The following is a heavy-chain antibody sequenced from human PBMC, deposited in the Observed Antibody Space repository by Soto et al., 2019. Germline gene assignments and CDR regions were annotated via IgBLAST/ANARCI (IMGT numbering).Heavy chain of an antibody. J-gene: IGHJ4*02. D-gene: IGHD2-15*01. Sequence: GGSLRLSCAPSGFTFSAYGMNWVRQAPGKGLEWVSYISSGSSTIYYADSVKGRFTISRDNAKNSLYLQMNSLGDEETAVYYCARRQMYCSGGSCYSASQYYFDDWGQGTLVTVSS. CDR1: GFTFSAYG. V-gene: IGHV3-48*02. CDR3: ARRQMYCSGGSCYSASQYYFDD. CDR2: ISSGSSTI.